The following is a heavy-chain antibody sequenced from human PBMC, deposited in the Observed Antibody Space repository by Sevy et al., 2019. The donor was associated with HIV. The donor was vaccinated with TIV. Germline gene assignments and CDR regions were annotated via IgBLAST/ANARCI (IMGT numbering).Heavy chain of an antibody. V-gene: IGHV3-15*01. CDR2: IKSEFDGGAI. J-gene: IGHJ6*02. D-gene: IGHD5-12*01. Sequence: GGSLRLSCTASGFTFSSAWMSWVRQAPGKGLEWVGRIKSEFDGGAIDYAAPVKGRFTISREDSKYTVYLQMNSLKTEDTAVYYCITDPAYRGYDEEVINYYFYGMDVWGQGTTVTVSS. CDR3: ITDPAYRGYDEEVINYYFYGMDV. CDR1: GFTFSSAW.